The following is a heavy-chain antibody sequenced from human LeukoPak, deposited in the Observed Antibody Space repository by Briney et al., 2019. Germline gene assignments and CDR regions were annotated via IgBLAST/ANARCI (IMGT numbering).Heavy chain of an antibody. V-gene: IGHV4-59*11. CDR1: GGTISSHY. Sequence: PSETLSLTCTVSGGTISSHYWSWIRQPPGKGLEWIGYIYCSGSTNYNPSLKSRVTISVDTSKNQFSPKLSSVTAADTAVYYCARMRDWFDPWGQGTLVTVSS. CDR2: IYCSGST. CDR3: ARMRDWFDP. J-gene: IGHJ5*02.